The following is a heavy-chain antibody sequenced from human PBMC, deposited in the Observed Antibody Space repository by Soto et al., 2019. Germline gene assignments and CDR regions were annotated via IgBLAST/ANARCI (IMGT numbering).Heavy chain of an antibody. CDR3: AKSPGGLDGYNSDYYGMDV. D-gene: IGHD5-12*01. Sequence: EVHLLESGGDLVQPGGSLRLSCTASGLTFSTYAMSWVRQAPGKGLEWVSAIGGSGTGGRTYYADSVKGRFTISRDNSKNTVYLQMNSLRADDTAVYYWAKSPGGLDGYNSDYYGMDVWGQGTRLTVSS. J-gene: IGHJ6*02. CDR1: GLTFSTYA. CDR2: IGGSGTGGRT. V-gene: IGHV3-23*01.